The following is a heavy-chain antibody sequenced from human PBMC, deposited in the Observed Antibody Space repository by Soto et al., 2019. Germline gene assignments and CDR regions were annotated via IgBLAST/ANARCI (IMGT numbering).Heavy chain of an antibody. J-gene: IGHJ4*02. CDR1: GDPITGYHYY. CDR2: IYSGGGNT. Sequence: PSETLSLTCTVSGDPITGYHYYWGWIRQAPGKGLEWVGSIYSGGGNTYYNPPLKSRVTISVDTSKNQFFMRLNSVTATDTAVYFCAGGSSSAWIDFWGQGTLVTVSS. D-gene: IGHD6-25*01. V-gene: IGHV4-39*01. CDR3: AGGSSSAWIDF.